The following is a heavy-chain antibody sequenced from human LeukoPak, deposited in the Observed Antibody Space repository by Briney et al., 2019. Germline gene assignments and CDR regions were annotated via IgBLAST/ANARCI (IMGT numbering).Heavy chain of an antibody. V-gene: IGHV4-59*12. CDR2: IYYSGST. Sequence: SETLSLTCTVSGGSISSYYWSWIRQPPGKGLEWIGYIYYSGSTNYNPSLKSRVTMSVDTSKNQFSLKLSSVTAADTAVYYCARGRSFPRPYCSGGSCYPRGNYYYYYMDVWGKGTTVTVSS. J-gene: IGHJ6*03. CDR3: ARGRSFPRPYCSGGSCYPRGNYYYYYMDV. CDR1: GGSISSYY. D-gene: IGHD2-15*01.